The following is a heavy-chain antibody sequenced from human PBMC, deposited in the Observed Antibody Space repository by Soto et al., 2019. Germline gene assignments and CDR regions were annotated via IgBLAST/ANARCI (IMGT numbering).Heavy chain of an antibody. Sequence: SETLSLTCTVSNGSVSSDPFYWTWIRQHPGKGLEWIGYIYYSGTTYYNPSLKSRVSISLDASKNRFSLKLTSVTAADTGVYYCALRFGTAWGQGTTVTVSS. D-gene: IGHD5-12*01. CDR2: IYYSGTT. V-gene: IGHV4-30-4*01. CDR3: ALRFGTA. J-gene: IGHJ6*02. CDR1: NGSVSSDPFY.